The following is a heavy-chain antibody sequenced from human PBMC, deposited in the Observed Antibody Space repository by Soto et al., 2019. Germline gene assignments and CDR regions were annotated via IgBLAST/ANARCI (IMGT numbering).Heavy chain of an antibody. Sequence: GGSLRLSCAASGFTFSSYDMHWVRQATGKGLEWVSAIGTAGDTYYPGSVKGRFTISRENAKNSLYLQMNSLRAEDTAVYYCARSFTAAAFFDYWGQGTLVTVSS. D-gene: IGHD6-13*01. CDR1: GFTFSSYD. CDR3: ARSFTAAAFFDY. CDR2: IGTAGDT. V-gene: IGHV3-13*01. J-gene: IGHJ4*02.